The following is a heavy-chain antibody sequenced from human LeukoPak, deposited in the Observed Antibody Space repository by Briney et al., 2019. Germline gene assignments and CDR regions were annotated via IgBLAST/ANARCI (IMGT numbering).Heavy chain of an antibody. CDR3: ARTDYYYDSSGYPDY. Sequence: ASVKVSCKASGYTFTSYGISWVRQAPGQGLEWMGWISAYNGNTNYAQKLQGRVTMTTDTSTSTAYMELRSLRSDGTAVYYCARTDYYYDSSGYPDYWGQGTLVTVSS. CDR2: ISAYNGNT. V-gene: IGHV1-18*01. J-gene: IGHJ4*02. CDR1: GYTFTSYG. D-gene: IGHD3-22*01.